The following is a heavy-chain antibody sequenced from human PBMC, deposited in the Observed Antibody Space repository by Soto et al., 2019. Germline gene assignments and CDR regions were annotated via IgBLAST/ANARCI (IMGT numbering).Heavy chain of an antibody. D-gene: IGHD2-21*02. CDR3: ARSGVTGIVIPSHWFDL. J-gene: IGHJ5*02. CDR2: ISSSGST. CDR1: GDSIGGVCY. Sequence: SETLSLTCTVSGDSIGGVCYWSWIRQFPGRGLEWIGCISSSGSTYYNPALNNRISLLLDTSQNQFSLKLLSVTAADTAIYYCARSGVTGIVIPSHWFDLWGQGTLVTVSS. V-gene: IGHV4-31*03.